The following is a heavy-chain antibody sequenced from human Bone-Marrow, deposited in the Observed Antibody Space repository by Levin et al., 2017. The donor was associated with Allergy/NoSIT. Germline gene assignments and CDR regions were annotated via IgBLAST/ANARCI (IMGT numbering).Heavy chain of an antibody. J-gene: IGHJ5*02. CDR2: IYYSGST. V-gene: IGHV4-59*01. Sequence: SQTLSLTCTVSGGSISSYYWSWIRQPPGEGLEWIGYIYYSGSTNYNPSLKSRVTISVDTSKNQFSLKLSSVTAADTAVYYCARGGYCSSTSCYLRWFDPWGQGTLVTVSS. CDR1: GGSISSYY. D-gene: IGHD2-2*01. CDR3: ARGGYCSSTSCYLRWFDP.